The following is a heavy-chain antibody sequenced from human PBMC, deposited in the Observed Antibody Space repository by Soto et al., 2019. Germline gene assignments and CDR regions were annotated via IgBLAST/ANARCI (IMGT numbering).Heavy chain of an antibody. Sequence: SETLSLTCTVSGGSISSGDYYWRWIRQPPGKGLEWIGYIYYSGSTYYNPSLKSRVTISVDTSKNQFSLKLSSVTAAVTAGYFCAREVVWSNSSSLYYYYYYGMDVWGQGTTVTVSS. J-gene: IGHJ6*02. V-gene: IGHV4-30-4*01. D-gene: IGHD6-6*01. CDR3: AREVVWSNSSSLYYYYYYGMDV. CDR1: GGSISSGDYY. CDR2: IYYSGST.